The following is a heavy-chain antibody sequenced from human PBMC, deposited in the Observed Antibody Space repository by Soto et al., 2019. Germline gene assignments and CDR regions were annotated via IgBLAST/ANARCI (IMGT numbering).Heavy chain of an antibody. CDR2: MNPSNGNA. Sequence: ASVKVSCKASGYTFITYDIHWVRQATGQGLEWMGWMNPSNGNAGYAQKFQGRVTMTRNTSISTAYMDLSSLRSEDTAVYFCARRKERSGPHYFDSWGQGTLVTVSS. CDR3: ARRKERSGPHYFDS. J-gene: IGHJ4*02. D-gene: IGHD6-25*01. CDR1: GYTFITYD. V-gene: IGHV1-8*01.